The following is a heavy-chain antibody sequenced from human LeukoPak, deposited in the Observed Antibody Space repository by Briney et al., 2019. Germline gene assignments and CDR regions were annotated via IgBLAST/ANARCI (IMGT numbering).Heavy chain of an antibody. CDR3: AHRRLGIGFDQ. J-gene: IGHJ4*02. CDR1: VFSLSTSELG. Sequence: SAPTLVKPTQTLTLTCTFSVFSLSTSELGVGWIRQPPGKALEWLAVIYWDDDKRYSPSLKSRLTVTKDTSKNQVVLTMTNMDPVDTATYYCAHRRLGIGFDQWGQGTLVTVSS. CDR2: IYWDDDK. V-gene: IGHV2-5*02. D-gene: IGHD3-10*01.